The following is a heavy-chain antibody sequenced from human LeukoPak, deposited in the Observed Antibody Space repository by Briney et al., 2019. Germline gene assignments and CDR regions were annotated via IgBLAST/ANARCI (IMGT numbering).Heavy chain of an antibody. V-gene: IGHV3-23*01. CDR1: GGSISVYY. J-gene: IGHJ4*02. Sequence: ETLSLTCSVSGGSISVYYWSWIRQPPGKGLEWVSAISGSGGSTHHADSVKGRLTISRDKSKNTLYLQMNSLRVEDTAVYYCARVVPAADYWGQGTLVTVSS. CDR2: ISGSGGST. D-gene: IGHD2-2*01. CDR3: ARVVPAADY.